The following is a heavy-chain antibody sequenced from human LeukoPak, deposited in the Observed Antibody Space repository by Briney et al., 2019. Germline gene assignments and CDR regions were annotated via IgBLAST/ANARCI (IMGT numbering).Heavy chain of an antibody. CDR3: ARTGGGDGYYYYGMDV. CDR2: IYYSGST. D-gene: IGHD2-21*02. Sequence: SETLSLTCTVSGGSISRYYWSWIRQPPGKGLEWIGYIYYSGSTYYNPSLKSRVTISVDTSKNQFSLKLSSVTAADTAVYYCARTGGGDGYYYYGMDVWGQGTTVTVSS. J-gene: IGHJ6*02. V-gene: IGHV4-59*06. CDR1: GGSISRYY.